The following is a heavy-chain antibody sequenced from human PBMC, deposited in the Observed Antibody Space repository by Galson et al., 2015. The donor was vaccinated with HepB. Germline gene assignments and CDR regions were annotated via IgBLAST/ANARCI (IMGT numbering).Heavy chain of an antibody. CDR3: ATVGYCSGGSCPGGFYYYYGMDV. J-gene: IGHJ6*02. Sequence: SVKVSCKVSGYTLTELSMHWVRQAPGKGLEWMGGFDPEDGETIYAQKFQGRVTMTEDTSTDTAYMELSSLRSEDTAVYYCATVGYCSGGSCPGGFYYYYGMDVWGQGTTVTVSS. CDR2: FDPEDGET. V-gene: IGHV1-24*01. D-gene: IGHD2-15*01. CDR1: GYTLTELS.